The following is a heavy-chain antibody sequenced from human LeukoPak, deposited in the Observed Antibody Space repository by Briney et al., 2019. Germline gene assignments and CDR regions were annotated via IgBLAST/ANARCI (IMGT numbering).Heavy chain of an antibody. CDR1: GFTFSSYG. CDR2: IYSGGST. J-gene: IGHJ6*03. V-gene: IGHV3-66*01. D-gene: IGHD3-10*01. Sequence: GGSLRLSCAASGFTFSSYGMSWVRQAPGKGLEWVSLIYSGGSTYYADSVKGRFTISRDNSKNTLYLQMNSLRAEDTAVYYCARGVGRAYYYYYMDVWGKGTTVTISS. CDR3: ARGVGRAYYYYYMDV.